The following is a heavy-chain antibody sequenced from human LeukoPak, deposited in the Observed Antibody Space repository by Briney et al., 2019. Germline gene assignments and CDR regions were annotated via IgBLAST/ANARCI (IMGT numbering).Heavy chain of an antibody. J-gene: IGHJ3*02. CDR1: GGSFSGYY. CDR3: ARGPRYAFDI. CDR2: INHSGST. Sequence: SETLSLTCAVYGGSFSGYYWSWIRQPPGKGLEWIGEINHSGSTNYNPSLKSRVTISVDTSKNQFSLKLSSVTAADTAVYYCARGPRYAFDIWGQGTMVTVSS. V-gene: IGHV4-34*01.